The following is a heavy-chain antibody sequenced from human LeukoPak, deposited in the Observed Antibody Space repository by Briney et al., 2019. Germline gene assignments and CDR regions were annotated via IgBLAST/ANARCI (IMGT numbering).Heavy chain of an antibody. Sequence: GGSLRLSCAASGFTFSSYEMNWVRQAPGKGLEWVSYISSSGSTIYYADSVKGRFTISRDNAENSLYLQMNSLRAEDTAVYYCARANSSGWYVESFDYWGQGTLVTVSS. CDR2: ISSSGSTI. D-gene: IGHD6-19*01. CDR3: ARANSSGWYVESFDY. CDR1: GFTFSSYE. V-gene: IGHV3-48*03. J-gene: IGHJ4*02.